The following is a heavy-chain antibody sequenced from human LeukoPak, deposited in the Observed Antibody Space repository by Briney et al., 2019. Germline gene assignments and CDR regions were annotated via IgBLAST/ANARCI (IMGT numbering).Heavy chain of an antibody. CDR3: ARPTYCGSNCYFNFDY. V-gene: IGHV1-18*01. Sequence: ASVKVSCKASGYTFTSYGITWVRQAPGQGLEWMGWISANNGNTNYAQKLQGRVTMTTDTSTSTAYIELSGLTSDDTAIYYCARPTYCGSNCYFNFDYWGQGTLVTVSS. D-gene: IGHD2-21*02. J-gene: IGHJ4*02. CDR1: GYTFTSYG. CDR2: ISANNGNT.